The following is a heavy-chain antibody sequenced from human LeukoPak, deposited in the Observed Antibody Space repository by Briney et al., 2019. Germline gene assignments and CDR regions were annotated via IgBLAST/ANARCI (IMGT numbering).Heavy chain of an antibody. CDR1: GGSISSYY. CDR3: ARVQPYDSHYYYCMDV. J-gene: IGHJ6*03. Sequence: PSETLSLTCTVSGGSISSYYWSWIRQPPGKGLEWIGYIYYSGSTNYNPSLKSRVTISVDTSKNQFSLKLSSVTAADTAVYYCARVQPYDSHYYYCMDVWGKGTTVTVSS. V-gene: IGHV4-59*01. D-gene: IGHD5-12*01. CDR2: IYYSGST.